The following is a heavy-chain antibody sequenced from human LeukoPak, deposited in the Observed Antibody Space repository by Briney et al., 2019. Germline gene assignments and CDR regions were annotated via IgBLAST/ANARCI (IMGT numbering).Heavy chain of an antibody. Sequence: ASVKVSCKASGYTFTGYYMHWVRQAPGQGLEWMGWINPNSGGTNYAQKFQGRVTMTRDTSISTAYMELSRLRSDDTAVYHCARAGLRRDPPWRAYYYMDVWGKGTTVTVSS. CDR3: ARAGLRRDPPWRAYYYMDV. CDR2: INPNSGGT. CDR1: GYTFTGYY. V-gene: IGHV1-2*02. J-gene: IGHJ6*03. D-gene: IGHD1-14*01.